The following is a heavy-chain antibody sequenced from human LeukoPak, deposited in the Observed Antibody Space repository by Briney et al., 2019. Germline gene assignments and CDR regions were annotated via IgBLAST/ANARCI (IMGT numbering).Heavy chain of an antibody. CDR2: INHGGGT. CDR3: ARGEDGTGDYRPTYFDS. D-gene: IGHD4-17*01. CDR1: GGSFSDYF. V-gene: IGHV4-34*01. Sequence: SETLSLTCAVYGGSFSDYFWNWIRQTPGKELEWIGEINHGGGTKYNPSLKSRATISVDTSKKQFSLNLTSVTAADTAVYYCARGEDGTGDYRPTYFDSWGQGTLVTVSS. J-gene: IGHJ4*02.